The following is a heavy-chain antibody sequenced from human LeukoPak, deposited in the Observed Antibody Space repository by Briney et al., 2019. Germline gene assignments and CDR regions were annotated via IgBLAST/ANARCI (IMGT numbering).Heavy chain of an antibody. J-gene: IGHJ6*03. V-gene: IGHV3-30*04. CDR1: GFTFSSYA. CDR3: AREPTVTYYYYMDV. D-gene: IGHD4-11*01. Sequence: GRSLRLSCAASGFTFSSYAMHWVRQAPGKGLEWVAVISYDGSNKYYADSVKGRFTISRDNSKNTLYLQMNSLTAEDTAVYYCAREPTVTYYYYMDVWGKGTTVTVSS. CDR2: ISYDGSNK.